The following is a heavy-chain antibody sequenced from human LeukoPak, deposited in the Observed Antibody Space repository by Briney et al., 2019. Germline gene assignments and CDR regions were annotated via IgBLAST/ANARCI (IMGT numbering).Heavy chain of an antibody. D-gene: IGHD4-17*01. J-gene: IGHJ4*02. Sequence: GRSLRLSCAASGFTFSSYGMHWVRQAPGKGLEWVAVISYDGSNKYYADSVKGRFTISRDNSKNTLYLQMNSLRAEDTAVYYCAKDDHGDLSSWGQGTLVTVSS. V-gene: IGHV3-30*18. CDR2: ISYDGSNK. CDR1: GFTFSSYG. CDR3: AKDDHGDLSS.